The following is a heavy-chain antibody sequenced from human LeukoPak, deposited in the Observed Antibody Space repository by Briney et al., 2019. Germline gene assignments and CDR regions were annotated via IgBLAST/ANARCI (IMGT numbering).Heavy chain of an antibody. CDR1: GGSFSGYY. CDR2: INHGGST. V-gene: IGHV4-34*01. CDR3: VRSYWGSAHPPNGVDV. D-gene: IGHD2-8*02. Sequence: PSETLSLTCAVYGGSFSGYYWSWIRQPPGKGLEWIGEINHGGSTNYNPSLKSRVTISVDTSKNQFSLKLSSVTAADTAVYYCVRSYWGSAHPPNGVDVWGQGTTVTVSS. J-gene: IGHJ6*02.